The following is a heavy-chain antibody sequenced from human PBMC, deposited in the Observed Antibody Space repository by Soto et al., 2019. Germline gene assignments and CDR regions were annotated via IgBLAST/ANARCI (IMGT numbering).Heavy chain of an antibody. D-gene: IGHD4-17*01. CDR1: GFTFSDYY. CDR3: ARERMTTENPWAFDI. CDR2: ISSSGSTI. J-gene: IGHJ3*02. Sequence: PGGSLRLSCAASGFTFSDYYMSWIRQAPGKGLEWVSYISSSGSTIYYADSVKGRFTISRDNAKNSLYLQMNSLRAEDTAVYYCARERMTTENPWAFDIWGQGTMVTVSS. V-gene: IGHV3-11*01.